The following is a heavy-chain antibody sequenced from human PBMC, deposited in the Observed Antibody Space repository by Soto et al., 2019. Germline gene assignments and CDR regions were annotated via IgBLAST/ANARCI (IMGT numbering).Heavy chain of an antibody. CDR2: VYYSGTT. J-gene: IGHJ4*02. V-gene: IGHV4-59*08. Sequence: LSETLSLTCTVSGASISRHFWNWIRQSPGEGLEYIGYVYYSGTTYYNPSLRGRVTISVDTSKNQFSLKLSSVTAADTAVYYYGAYDSSGYIWGQGTQVTVSS. D-gene: IGHD3-22*01. CDR1: GASISRHF. CDR3: GAYDSSGYI.